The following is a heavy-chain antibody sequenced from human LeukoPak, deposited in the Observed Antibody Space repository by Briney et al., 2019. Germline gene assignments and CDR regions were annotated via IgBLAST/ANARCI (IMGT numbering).Heavy chain of an antibody. V-gene: IGHV3-21*01. Sequence: PGGSLRLSCAASGFTLSSYSMSWVRQAPGKGLEWVSTITVSSDYMFYADSVKGRFSISRDNSKNSLYLQMNSLRAEDTAVYYCARDFCSGGSCYPDAFDIWGQGTMVTVSS. CDR3: ARDFCSGGSCYPDAFDI. D-gene: IGHD2-15*01. CDR1: GFTLSSYS. J-gene: IGHJ3*02. CDR2: ITVSSDYM.